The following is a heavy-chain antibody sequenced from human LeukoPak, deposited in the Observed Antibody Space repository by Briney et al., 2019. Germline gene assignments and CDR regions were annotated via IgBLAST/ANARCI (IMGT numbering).Heavy chain of an antibody. CDR3: ARQGHYYYDSSGYSNSIDY. CDR1: GGSISSSNW. CDR2: IYHSGST. J-gene: IGHJ4*02. V-gene: IGHV4-4*02. Sequence: SETLSLTCAVSGGSISSSNWWSWVRQPPGKGLEWIGEIYHSGSTNYNPSLKSRVTISVDKSKNQFSLKLSSVTAADTAVYYCARQGHYYYDSSGYSNSIDYWGQGTLVTVSS. D-gene: IGHD3-22*01.